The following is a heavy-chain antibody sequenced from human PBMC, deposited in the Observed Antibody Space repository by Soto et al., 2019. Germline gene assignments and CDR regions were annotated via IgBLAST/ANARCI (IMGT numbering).Heavy chain of an antibody. CDR2: MNPNTGNS. CDR3: ARRAETNGWNGFGADKYYFDF. J-gene: IGHJ4*02. V-gene: IGHV1-8*01. D-gene: IGHD1-1*01. Sequence: ASVKVSCKASGYTFTSYDIYWVRQATGQGLEWMGWMNPNTGNSAYAQKFQGRVTVTSDTSINTVHMELNSLRSEDTAVYYCARRAETNGWNGFGADKYYFDFWGQGTLVTVPS. CDR1: GYTFTSYD.